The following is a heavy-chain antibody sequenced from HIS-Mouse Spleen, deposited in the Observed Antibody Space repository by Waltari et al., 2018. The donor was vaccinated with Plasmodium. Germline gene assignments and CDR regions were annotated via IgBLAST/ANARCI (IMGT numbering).Heavy chain of an antibody. CDR3: ASKTTVTNHAFDI. J-gene: IGHJ3*02. CDR1: AFTVSSNS. D-gene: IGHD4-17*01. CDR2: IYSGGST. Sequence: EVQLVESGGGLIQPGGSLRLSCSASAFTVSSNSIRWVRQAPGKGLEWVSVIYSGGSTYYADSVKGRFTISRDNSKNTLYLQMNSLRAEDTAVYYCASKTTVTNHAFDIWGQGTMVTVSS. V-gene: IGHV3-53*01.